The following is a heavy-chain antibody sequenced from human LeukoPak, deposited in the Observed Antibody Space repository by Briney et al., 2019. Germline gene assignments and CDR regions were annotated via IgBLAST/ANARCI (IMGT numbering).Heavy chain of an antibody. J-gene: IGHJ4*02. CDR2: ISGNGGST. CDR3: VKWRGYSGTYGDY. D-gene: IGHD1-26*01. Sequence: GGSLRLSCSVSGFTFSSYAMHWVRQAPGKGLEYVSAISGNGGSTYYADSVKGRFTISRDNSKNTLYLQMSSLRPEDTALYYCVKWRGYSGTYGDYWGQGTLVTVSS. CDR1: GFTFSSYA. V-gene: IGHV3-64D*06.